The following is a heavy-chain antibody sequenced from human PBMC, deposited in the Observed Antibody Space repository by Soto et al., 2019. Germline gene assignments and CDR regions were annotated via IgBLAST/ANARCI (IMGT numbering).Heavy chain of an antibody. CDR1: GGSISSYY. V-gene: IGHV4-59*08. CDR3: ASLEGGTTNFDY. D-gene: IGHD1-1*01. CDR2: IYYSGST. Sequence: SETLSLTCTVSGGSISSYYWSWIRQPPGKGLEWIGYIYYSGSTNYNPSLKSRVTISVDTSKNQFSLKLSSVTAADTAVYYCASLEGGTTNFDYWGQGTLXTVSS. J-gene: IGHJ4*02.